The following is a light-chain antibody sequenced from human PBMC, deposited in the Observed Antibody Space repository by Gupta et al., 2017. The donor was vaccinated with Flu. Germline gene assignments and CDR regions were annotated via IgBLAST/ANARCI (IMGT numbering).Light chain of an antibody. V-gene: IGKV3-20*01. CDR2: GAS. J-gene: IGKJ4*01. Sequence: IVLTQSPGILSLSPGERATLPCRASQSVGSSYLAWYQQKPGQAPSLLIYGASSRATGIPDRFSGSGSGTDFTLTISRLEPEDFAVYYCQKYDTSPLTFGGGTKVEIK. CDR3: QKYDTSPLT. CDR1: QSVGSSY.